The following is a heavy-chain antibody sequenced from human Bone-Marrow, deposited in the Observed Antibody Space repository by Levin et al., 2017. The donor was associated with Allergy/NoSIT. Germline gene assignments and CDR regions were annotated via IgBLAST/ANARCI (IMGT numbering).Heavy chain of an antibody. V-gene: IGHV3-7*01. CDR2: IKQDGSEK. CDR3: ARTGAAAGTYPNWFDP. D-gene: IGHD6-13*01. Sequence: LSLTCAASGFTFSSYWMSWVRQAPGKGLEWVANIKQDGSEKYYVDSVKGRFTISRDNAKNSLYLQMNSLRAEDTAVYYCARTGAAAGTYPNWFDPWGQGTLVTVSS. J-gene: IGHJ5*02. CDR1: GFTFSSYW.